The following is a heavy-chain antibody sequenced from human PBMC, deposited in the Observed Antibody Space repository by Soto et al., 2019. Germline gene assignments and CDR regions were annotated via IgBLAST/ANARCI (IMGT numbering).Heavy chain of an antibody. CDR3: ARDGAKGIQLWYFDY. D-gene: IGHD5-18*01. CDR1: GFTFSSYA. Sequence: GGSLRLSCAASGFTFSSYAMHWVRQAPGKGLEWVAVISYDGSNKYYADSVKGRFTISRDNSKNTLYLQMNSLRAEDTAVYYCARDGAKGIQLWYFDYWGQGTLVTVSS. CDR2: ISYDGSNK. V-gene: IGHV3-30-3*01. J-gene: IGHJ4*02.